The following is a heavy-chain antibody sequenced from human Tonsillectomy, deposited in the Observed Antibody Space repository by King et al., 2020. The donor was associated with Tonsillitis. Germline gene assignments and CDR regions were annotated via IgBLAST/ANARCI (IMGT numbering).Heavy chain of an antibody. D-gene: IGHD3-22*01. Sequence: VQLVESGGGLLQPGRSLRLSCAASGFTFVDYAMHWVRQAPGKGLEWVSGISWISGTLGYADSVKCRFTISRDNAKNSLYLQMNSLRTEDTALYYCAKGEQSSGYYYGDYFDYWGQGSLVTVSS. CDR2: ISWISGTL. V-gene: IGHV3-9*01. CDR3: AKGEQSSGYYYGDYFDY. CDR1: GFTFVDYA. J-gene: IGHJ4*02.